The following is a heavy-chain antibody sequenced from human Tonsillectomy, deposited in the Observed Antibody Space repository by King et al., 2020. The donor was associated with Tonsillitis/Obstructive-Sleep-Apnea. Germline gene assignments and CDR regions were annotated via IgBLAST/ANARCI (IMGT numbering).Heavy chain of an antibody. CDR2: IKYDGREK. CDR3: ARDHIFDY. Sequence: VQLVESGGGLVQPGGSLRLSCAASGFTFRSYWMTWVRQAPGNGLEWVANIKYDGREKYYVDSVKGRFTIFRDNAKSSLYLQMNSLRAEDTAVYYCARDHIFDYWGQGPLVTVSS. J-gene: IGHJ4*02. CDR1: GFTFRSYW. V-gene: IGHV3-7*04.